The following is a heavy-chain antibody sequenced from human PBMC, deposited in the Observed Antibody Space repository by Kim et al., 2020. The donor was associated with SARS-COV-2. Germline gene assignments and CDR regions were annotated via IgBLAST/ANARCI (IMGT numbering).Heavy chain of an antibody. CDR2: ISRDGSST. CDR1: GFSFSTYW. CDR3: ARPSSTTCPCYYMDV. J-gene: IGHJ6*03. D-gene: IGHD2-2*01. V-gene: IGHV3-74*01. Sequence: GGSLRLSCAASGFSFSTYWMYWVRQAPGKGLVWVSRISRDGSSTNYADSVKGRFTISRDNANNTLYLQMNSLRAEDTAVYYCARPSSTTCPCYYMDVWGKGATGPVPS.